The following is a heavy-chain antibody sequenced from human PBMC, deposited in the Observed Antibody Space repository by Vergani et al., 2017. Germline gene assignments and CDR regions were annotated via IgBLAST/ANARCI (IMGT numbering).Heavy chain of an antibody. J-gene: IGHJ6*03. CDR1: GGSFSGYY. CDR3: AREKSAYSGSYPPTTQMKYYYYYYYMDV. V-gene: IGHV4-34*01. CDR2: INHSGST. D-gene: IGHD1-26*01. Sequence: QVQLQQWGAGLLKPSETLSLTCAVYGGSFSGYYWRWIRQPPGKGLEWIGEINHSGSTNYNPSLKSRVTISVDTSKNQLSLKLSSVTAADTAVYYCAREKSAYSGSYPPTTQMKYYYYYYYMDVWGKGTTVTVSS.